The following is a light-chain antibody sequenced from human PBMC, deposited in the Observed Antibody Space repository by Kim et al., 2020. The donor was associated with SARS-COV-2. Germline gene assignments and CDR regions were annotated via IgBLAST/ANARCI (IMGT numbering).Light chain of an antibody. CDR1: QSVSSSY. CDR3: LQSDISPYT. Sequence: EIVLTQSPGTLSLSPGERATLSCRASQSVSSSYLAWYQQKPGQPPRLLFYGASTRASGIPDRFSASGSGTDFTLTISRLEPEDFAIYFCLQSDISPYTFGQGTKLEI. J-gene: IGKJ2*01. V-gene: IGKV3-20*01. CDR2: GAS.